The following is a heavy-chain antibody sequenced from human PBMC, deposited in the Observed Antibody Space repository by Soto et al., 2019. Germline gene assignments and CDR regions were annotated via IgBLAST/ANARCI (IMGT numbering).Heavy chain of an antibody. CDR3: ARDGGCRDVYTVRCNWFDP. CDR1: GFTFSSYG. Sequence: QVQLVESGGGVVQPGRSLRLSCAASGFTFSSYGMHWVRQAPGKGLEWVAVIWYDGSNKYYADSVKGRFTISRDNSKNTLYLQMNSLRAEDTAVYYCARDGGCRDVYTVRCNWFDPWGQGTLVTLSS. D-gene: IGHD6-19*01. J-gene: IGHJ5*02. V-gene: IGHV3-33*01. CDR2: IWYDGSNK.